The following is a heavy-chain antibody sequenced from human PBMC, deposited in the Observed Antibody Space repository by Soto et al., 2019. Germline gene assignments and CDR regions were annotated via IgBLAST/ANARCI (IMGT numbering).Heavy chain of an antibody. CDR2: ISYGGGTT. Sequence: GGSLRLSCAASEFAFSNYAMSWVRQAPGKGLEWVSAISYGGGTTYYADSVKGRFTISRDNSKNTLYLQMNSLRAEDTAVYYCARYYYDSSGYYPLWGQGTLVTVSS. CDR1: EFAFSNYA. D-gene: IGHD3-22*01. CDR3: ARYYYDSSGYYPL. V-gene: IGHV3-23*01. J-gene: IGHJ4*02.